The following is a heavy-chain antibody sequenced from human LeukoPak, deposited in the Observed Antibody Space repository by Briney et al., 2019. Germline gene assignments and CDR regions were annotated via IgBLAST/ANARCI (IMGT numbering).Heavy chain of an antibody. V-gene: IGHV4-59*01. Sequence: SETLSLTCTVSGGSISSYYLSWIRQPPGKGLEWMGYIYYIGSTNYNPSLKRRVPISVDTSKTQFPLKLSSVTAADAAVSYCARAPLALSPSFALWGRGPLVPVSS. CDR3: ARAPLALSPSFAL. CDR1: GGSISSYY. CDR2: IYYIGST. J-gene: IGHJ2*01.